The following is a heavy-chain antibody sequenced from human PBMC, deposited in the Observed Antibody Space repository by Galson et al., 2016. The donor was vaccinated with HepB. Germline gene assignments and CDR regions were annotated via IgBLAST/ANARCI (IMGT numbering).Heavy chain of an antibody. V-gene: IGHV3-33*01. D-gene: IGHD5/OR15-5a*01. CDR3: ARGDIVSTPGRCFDY. J-gene: IGHJ4*02. CDR1: GFTFSDYA. Sequence: SLRLSCAASGFTFSDYAMNWVRQAPGKGLEWVSLTWPDGSQKYYADSVKGRFTISRDNSKNTVSLEMNSLRAEDTAIYYCARGDIVSTPGRCFDYWGQGTLVTVSS. CDR2: TWPDGSQK.